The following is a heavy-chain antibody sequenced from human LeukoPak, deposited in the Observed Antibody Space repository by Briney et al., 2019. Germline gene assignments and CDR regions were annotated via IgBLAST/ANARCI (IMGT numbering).Heavy chain of an antibody. J-gene: IGHJ6*02. CDR1: GFSFDDYA. V-gene: IGHV3-9*01. D-gene: IGHD6-19*01. CDR3: ALLAVAGTSPKSYGMDV. Sequence: GGSLRVSCAASGFSFDDYAMHWVRQAPGKGLEWVSGISWNSGSIGYADSVKGRFTISRDNAKNSLYLQMNSLRAEDTALYYCALLAVAGTSPKSYGMDVWGQGTTVTVSS. CDR2: ISWNSGSI.